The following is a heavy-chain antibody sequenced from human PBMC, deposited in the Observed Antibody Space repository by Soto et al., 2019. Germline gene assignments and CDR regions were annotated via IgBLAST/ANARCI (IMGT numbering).Heavy chain of an antibody. J-gene: IGHJ3*02. Sequence: SVKVSCTASGYTFTYRYLPWVRQAPLQAREWMGWITPFTGNTNYAQKFQDRVTITRDRSMSTAYMELSSLRSEDTAMYYCASQELRWFGPPEAFGISGQGTMVTVSS. D-gene: IGHD3-10*01. CDR3: ASQELRWFGPPEAFGI. CDR2: ITPFTGNT. V-gene: IGHV1-45*02. CDR1: GYTFTYRY.